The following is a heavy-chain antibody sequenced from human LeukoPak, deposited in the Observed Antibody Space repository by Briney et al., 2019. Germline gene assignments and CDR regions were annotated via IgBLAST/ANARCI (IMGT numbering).Heavy chain of an antibody. D-gene: IGHD3/OR15-3a*01. V-gene: IGHV4-39*01. Sequence: SETLSLTCTVFGDSIISSSHYWGWIGQPPGKGLEWIGSIYYSGSTHFNPSLQSRVTMSVDASKNQFSLKLSSVTAADTAGYYCARHWTGYYYYGMDVWGQGTTVTVSS. CDR2: IYYSGST. CDR3: ARHWTGYYYYGMDV. J-gene: IGHJ6*02. CDR1: GDSIISSSHY.